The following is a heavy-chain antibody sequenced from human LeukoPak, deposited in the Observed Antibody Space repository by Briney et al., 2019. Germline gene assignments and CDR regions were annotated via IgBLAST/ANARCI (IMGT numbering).Heavy chain of an antibody. V-gene: IGHV3-48*03. D-gene: IGHD4-17*01. J-gene: IGHJ4*02. CDR1: GFTFSSYE. Sequence: GGSLRLSCAASGFTFSSYEMNWVRQAPGKGLEWVSYISSSGSTIYYADSVKGRFTISRDNAKNSLYLQMNSLRAEDTAVYYCATYGQTTVTLWYWGQGTLVTVSS. CDR3: ATYGQTTVTLWY. CDR2: ISSSGSTI.